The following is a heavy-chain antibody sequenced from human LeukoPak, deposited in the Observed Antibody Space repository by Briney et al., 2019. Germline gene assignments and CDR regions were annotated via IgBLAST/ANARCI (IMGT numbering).Heavy chain of an antibody. CDR2: IRYDGSNK. D-gene: IGHD6-13*01. V-gene: IGHV3-30*02. Sequence: GGSLSLSCAASAFTFSTYGMHWVRQAPGKGLEWVAFIRYDGSNKYYADSVKGRFTISRDNSKNTLWLQMNSLRSEDTAIYYCAKGYDSGWYGFDYWGQGTLVTVSS. CDR1: AFTFSTYG. J-gene: IGHJ4*02. CDR3: AKGYDSGWYGFDY.